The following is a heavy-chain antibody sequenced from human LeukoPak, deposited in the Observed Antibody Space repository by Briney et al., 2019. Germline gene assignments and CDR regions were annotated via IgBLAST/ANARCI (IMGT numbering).Heavy chain of an antibody. J-gene: IGHJ4*02. CDR2: IYTSEST. Sequence: SETLSLTCTVSGGSISSYYWSWIRQPAGKGLEGIGRIYTSESTNYNPSLKSRVTMSVDTSKNQFSLKLSSVTAADTAVYYCARGAIFGVVIKRMGDYFDYWGQGTLVTVSS. D-gene: IGHD3-3*01. V-gene: IGHV4-4*07. CDR1: GGSISSYY. CDR3: ARGAIFGVVIKRMGDYFDY.